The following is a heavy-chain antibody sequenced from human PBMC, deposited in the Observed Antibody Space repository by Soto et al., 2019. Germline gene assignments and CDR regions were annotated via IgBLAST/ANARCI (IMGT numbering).Heavy chain of an antibody. D-gene: IGHD1-7*01. Sequence: SQTLSLTCAISGDSVSGYSVAWNWIRQSPSRGLEWLGRTFYRSRWNNEYATSVKSRMMITPDTSKNQFSLQLNSVTPEDTAIYYCARDIGTAFPFDPWGQGTLVTVSS. CDR1: GDSVSGYSVA. CDR2: TFYRSRWNN. V-gene: IGHV6-1*01. J-gene: IGHJ5*02. CDR3: ARDIGTAFPFDP.